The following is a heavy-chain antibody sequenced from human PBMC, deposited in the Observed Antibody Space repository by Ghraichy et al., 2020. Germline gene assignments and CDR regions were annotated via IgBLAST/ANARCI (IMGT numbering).Heavy chain of an antibody. J-gene: IGHJ4*02. Sequence: GGSLRLSCAVSGFTFRYYGMHWVRQAPGKGLEWVAFILSDGGEFYADFVKGRFTISRDNSKNTLDLQMNSLTADDTAVYFCARDGYSSTDHWGQGTLVTVSS. CDR3: ARDGYSSTDH. D-gene: IGHD5-12*01. CDR2: ILSDGGE. CDR1: GFTFRYYG. V-gene: IGHV3-30*02.